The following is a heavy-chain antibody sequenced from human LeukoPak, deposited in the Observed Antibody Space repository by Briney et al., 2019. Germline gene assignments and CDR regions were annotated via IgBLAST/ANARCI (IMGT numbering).Heavy chain of an antibody. J-gene: IGHJ5*02. V-gene: IGHV3-66*01. D-gene: IGHD6-13*01. CDR2: IYAGGIT. CDR1: GFTFSSYA. CDR3: ARDTRTGYNNNWP. Sequence: PGGSLRLSCAASGFTFSSYAMSWVRQAPGKGLEWVSVIYAGGITYYADSVKGRFTMSRDNSKNTLYLQMNDLRTEDTAVYYCARDTRTGYNNNWPWGRGTLVTVSS.